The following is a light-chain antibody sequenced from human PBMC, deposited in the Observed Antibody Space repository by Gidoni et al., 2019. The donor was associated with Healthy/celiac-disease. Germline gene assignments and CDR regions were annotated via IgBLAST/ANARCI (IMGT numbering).Light chain of an antibody. CDR3: LLSYSGAWV. J-gene: IGLJ3*02. Sequence: QAVVTQEPSLTVSPGGTVTLTCGSSTGAVTSGHYPYWFQQKPGHAPRTLIYDTRNKHSWTPARFSGSLLGGKAALTLSGAQPEDEAEYYCLLSYSGAWVFGGGTKLTVL. CDR2: DTR. V-gene: IGLV7-46*01. CDR1: TGAVTSGHY.